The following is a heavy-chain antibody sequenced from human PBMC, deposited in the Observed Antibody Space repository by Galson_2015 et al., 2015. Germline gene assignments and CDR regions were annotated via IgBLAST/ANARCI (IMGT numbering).Heavy chain of an antibody. Sequence: SLRLSCAASGFTFSSYGMHWVRQAPGKGLEWVAVISYDGSNKYYADSVKGRFTISRDNSKNTLYLQMNSLRAEDTAVYYCARDIAAAGGYWGQGTLVTVSS. CDR3: ARDIAAAGGY. CDR1: GFTFSSYG. D-gene: IGHD6-13*01. CDR2: ISYDGSNK. J-gene: IGHJ4*02. V-gene: IGHV3-30*03.